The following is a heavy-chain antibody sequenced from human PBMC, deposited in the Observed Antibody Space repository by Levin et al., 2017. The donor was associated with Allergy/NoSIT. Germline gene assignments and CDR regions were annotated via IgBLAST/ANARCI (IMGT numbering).Heavy chain of an antibody. CDR1: GGTFSSYA. CDR2: IIPIFGTA. CDR3: ARALGTVTGAEYFQH. Sequence: SVKVSCKASGGTFSSYAISWVRQAPGQGLEWMGGIIPIFGTANYAQKFQGRVTITADESTSTAYMELSSLRSEDTAVYYCARALGTVTGAEYFQHWGQGTLVTVSS. V-gene: IGHV1-69*13. D-gene: IGHD4-17*01. J-gene: IGHJ1*01.